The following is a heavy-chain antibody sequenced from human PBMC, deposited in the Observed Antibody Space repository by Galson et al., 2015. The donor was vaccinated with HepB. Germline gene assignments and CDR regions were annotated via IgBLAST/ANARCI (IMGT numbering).Heavy chain of an antibody. J-gene: IGHJ6*02. V-gene: IGHV4-4*02. CDR2: IYHSGST. CDR3: ASAWLIPAATIGGYYYYGMDV. CDR1: GGSISSSNW. Sequence: LSLTCTVSGGSISSSNWWSWVRQPPGKGLEWIGEIYHSGSTNYNPSLKSRVTISVDKSKNQFSLKLSSVTAADTAVYYCASAWLIPAATIGGYYYYGMDVWGQGTTVTVSS. D-gene: IGHD2-2*01.